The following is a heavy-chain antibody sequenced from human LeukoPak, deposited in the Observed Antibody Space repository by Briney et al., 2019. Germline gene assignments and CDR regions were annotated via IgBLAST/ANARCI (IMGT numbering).Heavy chain of an antibody. J-gene: IGHJ3*02. V-gene: IGHV3-23*01. CDR1: GFTFSSYA. D-gene: IGHD6-19*01. CDR2: ISGSGGST. CDR3: AKVTSSGWYGRPFDI. Sequence: GGSLRLSCAASGFTFSSYAMSWVRQAPGKGLEWVSAISGSGGSTYYADSVKGRFTISRDDSKNTLYLQMNSLRAEDTAVYYCAKVTSSGWYGRPFDIWGQGTMVTVSS.